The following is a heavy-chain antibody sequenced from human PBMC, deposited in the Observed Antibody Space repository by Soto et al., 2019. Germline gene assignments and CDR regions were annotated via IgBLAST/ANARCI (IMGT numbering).Heavy chain of an antibody. D-gene: IGHD3-3*01. J-gene: IGHJ4*02. CDR1: GFTFDDYA. CDR3: GKASSSNSWSPIDY. Sequence: PAGSLRLSCVASGFTFDDYAMHWVRQIPGKGLQWVSGISWSTSSIGYGASLRGRFLISRDNANNSLYLQMNDLRPEDTALYYCGKASSSNSWSPIDYWGQGTMVTVSS. CDR2: ISWSTSSI. V-gene: IGHV3-9*01.